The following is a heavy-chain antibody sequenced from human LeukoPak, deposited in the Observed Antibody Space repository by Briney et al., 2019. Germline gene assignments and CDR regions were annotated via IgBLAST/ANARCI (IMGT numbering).Heavy chain of an antibody. CDR3: ARMGGIEGYCSGGSCYLQGFDP. Sequence: VASVKVSCKASGYTFTGYYMHWVRQAPGQGLEWMGWINPNSGGTNYAQKFQGGVTMTRDTSINTAYMELSRLRSDDTAVYYCARMGGIEGYCSGGSCYLQGFDPWGQGTLVTVSS. V-gene: IGHV1-2*02. CDR1: GYTFTGYY. CDR2: INPNSGGT. D-gene: IGHD2-15*01. J-gene: IGHJ5*02.